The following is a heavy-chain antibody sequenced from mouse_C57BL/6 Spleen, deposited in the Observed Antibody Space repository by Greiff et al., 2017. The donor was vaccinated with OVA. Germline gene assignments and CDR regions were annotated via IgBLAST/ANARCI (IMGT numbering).Heavy chain of an antibody. Sequence: QVQLQQPGTELVKPGASVKLSCKASGYTFTSYWMHWVKQRPGQGLEWIGNINPSNGGTNYNEKFKSKATLTVDKSYSTAYMQLSSLTSEDTAVYYCTKSRTAQALFAYWGQGTLVTVSA. CDR3: TKSRTAQALFAY. V-gene: IGHV1-53*01. J-gene: IGHJ3*01. D-gene: IGHD3-2*02. CDR1: GYTFTSYW. CDR2: INPSNGGT.